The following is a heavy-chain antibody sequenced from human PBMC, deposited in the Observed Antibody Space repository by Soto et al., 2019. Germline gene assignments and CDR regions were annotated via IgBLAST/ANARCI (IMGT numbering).Heavy chain of an antibody. Sequence: AGSLRLSCAASGFTFDIYGMHWVRQAPGKGLEWVAFISYDGGNEYYADSVKGRFTISRDNSKNTLYLQMNSLRAEDTAVYYCAKSLAVAAGWFDPWGQGALVTVSS. CDR2: ISYDGGNE. CDR3: AKSLAVAAGWFDP. D-gene: IGHD6-19*01. CDR1: GFTFDIYG. J-gene: IGHJ5*02. V-gene: IGHV3-30*18.